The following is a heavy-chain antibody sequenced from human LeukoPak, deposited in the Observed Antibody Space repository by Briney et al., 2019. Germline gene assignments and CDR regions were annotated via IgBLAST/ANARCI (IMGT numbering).Heavy chain of an antibody. D-gene: IGHD6-19*01. CDR3: AKDRGESVAGPGDS. Sequence: GGSLRLSCVASGFIFSNSGMHLVRQAPGKGLEWVAVLSYDGRHKYYADSVEGRFTISRDNSQNTLFLQMDSLRLEDSGVYYCAKDRGESVAGPGDSWGQGTLVSVSS. CDR2: LSYDGRHK. J-gene: IGHJ4*02. CDR1: GFIFSNSG. V-gene: IGHV3-30*18.